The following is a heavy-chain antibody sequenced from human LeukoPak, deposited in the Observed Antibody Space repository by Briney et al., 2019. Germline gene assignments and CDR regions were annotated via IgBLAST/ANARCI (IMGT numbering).Heavy chain of an antibody. J-gene: IGHJ4*02. Sequence: GGSLRLSCAASGFTFSAYEMNWVRQAPGKGLEWLSYISGSGDTIYYAESVKGRFTISRDNAKDSLYLQMNSLRAEDTASYYCVSAYGGLLDHWDQGTLVTVSS. CDR2: ISGSGDTI. D-gene: IGHD3-16*01. V-gene: IGHV3-48*03. CDR3: VSAYGGLLDH. CDR1: GFTFSAYE.